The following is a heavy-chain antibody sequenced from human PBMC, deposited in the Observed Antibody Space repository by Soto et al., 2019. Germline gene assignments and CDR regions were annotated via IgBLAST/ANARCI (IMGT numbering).Heavy chain of an antibody. CDR3: AKDFDSYSSGRYGMDV. D-gene: IGHD6-19*01. Sequence: GSLRLSCAASVFTFSSHAMSWVRQAPGKGLEWVSTISSGGDNTYSADSVKGRFTTSRDNSKNTWYLQMNSLRAEDTAVYYCAKDFDSYSSGRYGMDVWGQGTTVTVSS. CDR2: ISSGGDNT. J-gene: IGHJ6*02. V-gene: IGHV3-23*01. CDR1: VFTFSSHA.